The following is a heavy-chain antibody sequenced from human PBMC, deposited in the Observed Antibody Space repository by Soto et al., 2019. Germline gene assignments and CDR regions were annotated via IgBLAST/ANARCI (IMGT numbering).Heavy chain of an antibody. Sequence: PSETLCLTCAISGDRVSSNGAAWNWIRQSPSRGLEWLGRTYYRSKWYNDYAVSGKSRININPDPSKNQFSLQLNSVSPEDTAVYYCARGFYDSSCYYSYYFDYWGQGTLVTVSS. D-gene: IGHD3-22*01. J-gene: IGHJ4*02. CDR1: GDRVSSNGAA. V-gene: IGHV6-1*01. CDR2: TYYRSKWYN. CDR3: ARGFYDSSCYYSYYFDY.